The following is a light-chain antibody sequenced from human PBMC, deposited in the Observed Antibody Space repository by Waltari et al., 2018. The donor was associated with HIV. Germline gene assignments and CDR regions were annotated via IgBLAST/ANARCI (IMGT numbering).Light chain of an antibody. Sequence: QSALTQPASVSGSPGQSITISCTGTSSDVGSYNLVSWYQQHPGKAPKLMIYEGSKRPSGVSNRFSGCKSGNTASLTISGLQAEDEADYYYCSYAGSSTLEVFGGGTKLTVL. V-gene: IGLV2-23*01. J-gene: IGLJ2*01. CDR1: SSDVGSYNL. CDR2: EGS. CDR3: CSYAGSSTLEV.